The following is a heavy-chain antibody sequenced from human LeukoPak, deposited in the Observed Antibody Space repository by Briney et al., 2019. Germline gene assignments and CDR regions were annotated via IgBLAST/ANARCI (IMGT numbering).Heavy chain of an antibody. Sequence: SETLSLTCAVYGESFSGYYWSWIRQPPGKGLEWIGEINHSGSTNYNPSLKSRVTISVDTSKNQFSLKLSSVTAADTAVYYCARGGDTAMLKHYYMDVWGKGTTVTVSS. J-gene: IGHJ6*03. CDR2: INHSGST. CDR3: ARGGDTAMLKHYYMDV. CDR1: GESFSGYY. D-gene: IGHD5-18*01. V-gene: IGHV4-34*01.